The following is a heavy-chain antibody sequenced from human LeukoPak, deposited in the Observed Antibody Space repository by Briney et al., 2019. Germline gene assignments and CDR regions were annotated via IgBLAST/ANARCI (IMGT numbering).Heavy chain of an antibody. V-gene: IGHV1-69*05. J-gene: IGHJ3*02. CDR2: IIPIFGTA. Sequence: SVKVSCKASGGTFSSYAISWVRQAPGQGLEWMGGIIPIFGTANYAQKFQGRVTITTDESTSTAYMELSSLRSEDTAVYYCARVRASFSSSSAFDIWGQGTMVTVSS. CDR1: GGTFSSYA. CDR3: ARVRASFSSSSAFDI. D-gene: IGHD6-13*01.